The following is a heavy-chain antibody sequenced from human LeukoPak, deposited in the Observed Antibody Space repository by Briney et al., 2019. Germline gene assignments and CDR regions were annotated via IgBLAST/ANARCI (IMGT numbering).Heavy chain of an antibody. D-gene: IGHD6-19*01. Sequence: PGGSLRLSCAVSGFTFSDYAMHWVRQAPGKGLEWVAVVSHDGKNKYYTGSVKGRFTISRDNSKNIVTLEMNRLRIEDTALYYCASWAEKQWLVWHHWGQGALVTVSS. J-gene: IGHJ5*02. CDR1: GFTFSDYA. CDR3: ASWAEKQWLVWHH. CDR2: VSHDGKNK. V-gene: IGHV3-30*04.